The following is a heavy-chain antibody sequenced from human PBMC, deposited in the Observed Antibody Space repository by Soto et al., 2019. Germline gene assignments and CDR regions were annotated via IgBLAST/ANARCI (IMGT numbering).Heavy chain of an antibody. V-gene: IGHV1-18*01. CDR1: GYTFTRSG. Sequence: ASVKVSCKASGYTFTRSGISWMRQAPGQGLEWMGWISTYNGDTNYAQTFQGRVTMTTDTSTSTVHMEVRSLRSDDTAVYYCARVVGARTYYYYGMDVWGQGTTVTVSS. J-gene: IGHJ6*02. CDR3: ARVVGARTYYYYGMDV. CDR2: ISTYNGDT. D-gene: IGHD1-26*01.